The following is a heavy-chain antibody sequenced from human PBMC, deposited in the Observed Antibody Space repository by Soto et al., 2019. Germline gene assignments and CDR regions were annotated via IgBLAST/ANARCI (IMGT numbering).Heavy chain of an antibody. CDR1: GFTFSSYS. Sequence: EVQLVESGGGLVKPGGSLRLSCAASGFTFSSYSMNWVRQAPGKGLEWASSISSSSSYIYYADSVKGRFTISRDNAKNSRYLQMNSLRAEDTAVYYCATNRAEPYYYYGMDVWGQGTTVTVSS. CDR3: ATNRAEPYYYYGMDV. CDR2: ISSSSSYI. V-gene: IGHV3-21*01. D-gene: IGHD6-13*01. J-gene: IGHJ6*02.